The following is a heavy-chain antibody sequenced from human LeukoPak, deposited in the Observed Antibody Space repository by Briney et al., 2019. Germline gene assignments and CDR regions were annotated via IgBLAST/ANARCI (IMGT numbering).Heavy chain of an antibody. CDR1: GFTFSNYA. Sequence: GGSLRLSCAASGFTFSNYAMSWVRQAPGKGLEWVSTISGGGITTYYAESAKGRFTISRGNSQNTMFLQLTSLRADDTAVYYCRRQSYASGWNPFDYWGQGILVTVSS. J-gene: IGHJ4*02. CDR3: RRQSYASGWNPFDY. CDR2: ISGGGITT. D-gene: IGHD6-19*01. V-gene: IGHV3-23*01.